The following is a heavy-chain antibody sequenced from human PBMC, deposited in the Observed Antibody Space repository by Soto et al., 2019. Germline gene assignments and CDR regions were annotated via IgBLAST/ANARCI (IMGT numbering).Heavy chain of an antibody. CDR3: ARWPDGYYYYGMDV. CDR2: MNPNSGNT. Sequence: QVQLVQSGAEVKKPGASVKVSCKASAYTFTSYDINWVRQATGQGLEWMGWMNPNSGNTGYAQKFQGRVTMTRNTSISTAYMELSSLRSEDTAVYYCARWPDGYYYYGMDVRGQGTTVTVSS. J-gene: IGHJ6*02. CDR1: AYTFTSYD. V-gene: IGHV1-8*01.